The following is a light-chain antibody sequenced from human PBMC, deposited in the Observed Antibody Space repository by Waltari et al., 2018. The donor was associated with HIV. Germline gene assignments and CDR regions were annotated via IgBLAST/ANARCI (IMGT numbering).Light chain of an antibody. CDR1: QDIGSR. CDR2: AAS. Sequence: DIQMTQSPSSVSASVGDTVTITCRASQDIGSRLAWYQQRPGKAPKLLIYAASTLQTGVPSRFSGSGSGTDFTLTISNLQPEDFATYYCQEATNFPFTFGPGTKVEI. CDR3: QEATNFPFT. J-gene: IGKJ3*01. V-gene: IGKV1-12*02.